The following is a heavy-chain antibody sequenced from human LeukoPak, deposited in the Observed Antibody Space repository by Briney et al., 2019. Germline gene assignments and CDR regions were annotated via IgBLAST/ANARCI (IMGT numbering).Heavy chain of an antibody. Sequence: TSETLCLTCAAYGGASSGYYCTWIRQPPGKGLEWIGEIDHRGSTHYNPSLQSRVTISIDTSKNQFSLKVSSVTAADTALYYCARTRDGYLRYWSQGSLVTVSS. D-gene: IGHD5-24*01. J-gene: IGHJ4*02. CDR2: IDHRGST. CDR1: GGASSGYY. V-gene: IGHV4-34*01. CDR3: ARTRDGYLRY.